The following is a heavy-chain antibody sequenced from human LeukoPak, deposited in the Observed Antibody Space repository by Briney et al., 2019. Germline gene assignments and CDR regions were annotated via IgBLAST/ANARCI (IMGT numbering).Heavy chain of an antibody. CDR1: GYTFTSYY. J-gene: IGHJ4*02. D-gene: IGHD6-13*01. V-gene: IGHV1-46*01. CDR3: ARGLGQQGEYYFDY. Sequence: ASVKVSCKASGYTFTSYYMHWVRQAPGQGLEWMGIINPSGGNTNYAQKFQGRVTMSRDMSTSTVYMELSSLRSEDTAVYYCARGLGQQGEYYFDYWGQGTLVTVSS. CDR2: INPSGGNT.